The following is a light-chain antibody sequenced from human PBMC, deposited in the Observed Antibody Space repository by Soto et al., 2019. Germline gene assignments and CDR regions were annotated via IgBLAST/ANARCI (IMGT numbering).Light chain of an antibody. Sequence: DILMTQSTDSLAVSLGERATINCKSSQSVLYSSNNKNYLAWYQQRPGQPPKLLIYWASTRESGVPDRFSGSGSGTDFTLTISSLQAEDVAVYYCQQYYSTPPTFGQGTKVDI. CDR3: QQYYSTPPT. J-gene: IGKJ1*01. CDR2: WAS. V-gene: IGKV4-1*01. CDR1: QSVLYSSNNKNY.